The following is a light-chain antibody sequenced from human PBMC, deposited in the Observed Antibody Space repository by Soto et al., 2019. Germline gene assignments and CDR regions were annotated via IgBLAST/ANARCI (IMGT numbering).Light chain of an antibody. CDR2: GAS. CDR3: HQYNNWPPT. Sequence: EIVLTQSPGTLSLSPGERATLSCRVSQSVSSSYLAWYQQKPGQAPRLVIYGASTRATGIPARYSGSGSGTEFTPTISSLQSEDFAVYYCHQYNNWPPTFGQGTKVDI. CDR1: QSVSSSY. V-gene: IGKV3-15*01. J-gene: IGKJ1*01.